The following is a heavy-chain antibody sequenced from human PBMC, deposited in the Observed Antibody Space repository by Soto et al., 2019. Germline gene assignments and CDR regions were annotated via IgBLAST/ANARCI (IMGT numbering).Heavy chain of an antibody. CDR1: GGSVSGGDSY. Sequence: QVQLQESGPGLVKPSQTLSLTCTVSGGSVSGGDSYWICIRQPPGKALEWVGYTSVSCYTSYTPSLKSRVTISVDMSKSQSSLRLTSVTAADTAIYYGVRGGNPYHYATSWPGTFDKWGQGTLVSVSS. V-gene: IGHV4-30-4*01. D-gene: IGHD3-10*01. J-gene: IGHJ4*02. CDR2: TSVSCYT. CDR3: VRGGNPYHYATSWPGTFDK.